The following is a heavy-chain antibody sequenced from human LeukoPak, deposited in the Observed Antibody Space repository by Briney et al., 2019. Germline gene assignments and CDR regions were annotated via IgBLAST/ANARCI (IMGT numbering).Heavy chain of an antibody. CDR1: GYIFTDYY. D-gene: IGHD6-19*01. Sequence: ASVKVSCKASGYIFTDYYMHWVRQAPGQGLEWMGVINPSGGGSTSYAKEFQGRVTMTRDTSTSTVYMELTSLRSDDTAVYYCARRDGYINGWPIDYWGQGTLVTVSS. J-gene: IGHJ4*02. CDR2: INPSGGGST. CDR3: ARRDGYINGWPIDY. V-gene: IGHV1-46*03.